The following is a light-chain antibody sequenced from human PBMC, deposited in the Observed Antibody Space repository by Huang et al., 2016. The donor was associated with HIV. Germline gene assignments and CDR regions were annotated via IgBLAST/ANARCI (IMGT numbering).Light chain of an antibody. CDR2: WAS. CDR3: QQYYSTPA. J-gene: IGKJ1*01. Sequence: IVITQSPASLPVSLGGRAPSNCNSSQSVLDSANKKNYLAWYQQKPGQPPKLLLYWASVRESGVPDRFRGSGSGTEFTLTINNLQAEDVAVYYCQQYYSTPAFGQGTNVDI. V-gene: IGKV4-1*01. CDR1: QSVLDSANKKNY.